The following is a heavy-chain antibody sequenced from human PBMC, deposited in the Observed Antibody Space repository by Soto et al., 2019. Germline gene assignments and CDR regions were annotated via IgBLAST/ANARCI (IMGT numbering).Heavy chain of an antibody. CDR2: IFYLGSS. CDR1: GDSIISSDFY. CDR3: ARHSLALRKNNWFDP. D-gene: IGHD3-3*02. Sequence: PSETLSLTCTVSGDSIISSDFYCGWVREPPGKGPEWIGSIFYLGSSSYNPSLKSRVTMSVDTSKNQFSLRLRSVTAPDTALYFCARHSLALRKNNWFDPWGQGIMVTVSS. J-gene: IGHJ5*02. V-gene: IGHV4-39*01.